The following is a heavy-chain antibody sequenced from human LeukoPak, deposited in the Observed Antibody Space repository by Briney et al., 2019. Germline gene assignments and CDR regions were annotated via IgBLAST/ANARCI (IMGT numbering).Heavy chain of an antibody. Sequence: ASVKVSCKASGGTFSSYAISWVRQAPGQGLEWMGRIIPILGIANYAQKFQGRVTITADKSTSTAYMELSSLRSEDTAVYYCATSMVQGAPSYQDGDYWGQGTLVTVSS. D-gene: IGHD3-10*01. CDR1: GGTFSSYA. CDR2: IIPILGIA. CDR3: ATSMVQGAPSYQDGDY. V-gene: IGHV1-69*04. J-gene: IGHJ4*02.